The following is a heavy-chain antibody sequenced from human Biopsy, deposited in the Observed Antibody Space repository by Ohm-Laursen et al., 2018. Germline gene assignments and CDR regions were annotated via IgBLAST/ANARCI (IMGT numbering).Heavy chain of an antibody. D-gene: IGHD3-10*01. CDR2: VNPNSGAT. Sequence: SSVKVSCKASGYTFSMYAIIWVRQAPGQGLEWMGWVNPNSGATNSAEKFRGRVTLTRDTSISAVYIELRRLKSDDAAVYFCARDRMTDVFGGPTRTDVFDSWGQGTPVTVSS. V-gene: IGHV1-2*02. J-gene: IGHJ4*02. CDR1: GYTFSMYA. CDR3: ARDRMTDVFGGPTRTDVFDS.